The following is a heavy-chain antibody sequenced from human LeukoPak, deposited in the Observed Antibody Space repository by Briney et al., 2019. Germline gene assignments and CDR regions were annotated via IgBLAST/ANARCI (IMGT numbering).Heavy chain of an antibody. CDR3: ARESARWFDP. V-gene: IGHV3-33*01. Sequence: GRSLRLSCAASGFTFSSYGMHWVREAPGKGLEWVAVIWYDGSNKYYADSVKGRFTISRDNSKNTLYLEMNSRRAEDTAVYYCARESARWFDPWGQGTLVIVSS. CDR2: IWYDGSNK. CDR1: GFTFSSYG. D-gene: IGHD6-25*01. J-gene: IGHJ5*02.